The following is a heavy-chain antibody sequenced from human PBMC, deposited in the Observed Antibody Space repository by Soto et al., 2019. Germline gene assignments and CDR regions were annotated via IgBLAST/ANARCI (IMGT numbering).Heavy chain of an antibody. CDR2: INHSGST. CDR3: ARKLSQPGGYYYYYYYMDV. CDR1: GGSFSGYY. J-gene: IGHJ6*03. Sequence: SETLSLTCAVYGGSFSGYYWSWIRQPPGKGLEWIGEINHSGSTNYNPSLKSRVTISVDTSKNQFSLKLSSVTAADTAVYYCARKLSQPGGYYYYYYYMDVWGKGTTVTVSS. V-gene: IGHV4-34*01. D-gene: IGHD3-16*02.